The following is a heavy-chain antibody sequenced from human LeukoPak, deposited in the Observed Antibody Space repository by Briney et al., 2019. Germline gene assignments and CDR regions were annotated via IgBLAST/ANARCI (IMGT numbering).Heavy chain of an antibody. CDR3: AKGFLPTSSSSNYVSFDF. D-gene: IGHD6-13*01. CDR1: GFTFSSYA. V-gene: IGHV3-23*01. Sequence: GGSLRLSCAASGFTFSSYAMSWVRQAPGKGLEWVSAISGSGGSTYYADSVKGRFTISRDNSKNTLYLQMNSLRAEDTAVYYCAKGFLPTSSSSNYVSFDFWGQGTLVTVSS. J-gene: IGHJ4*02. CDR2: ISGSGGST.